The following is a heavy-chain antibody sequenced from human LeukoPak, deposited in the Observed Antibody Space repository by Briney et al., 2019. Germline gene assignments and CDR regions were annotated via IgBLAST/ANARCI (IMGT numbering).Heavy chain of an antibody. D-gene: IGHD6-13*01. CDR3: ARGRLEAAATDDY. CDR2: VNPYSGGT. V-gene: IGHV1-2*02. CDR1: GDTFTVYY. J-gene: IGHJ4*02. Sequence: ASVKVSCKASGDTFTVYYMHWGRHAPGQGLECMGWVNPYSGGTRYAQRFQDRVTMTRDTSITTAYMELSRLRSDDTAVYFCARGRLEAAATDDYWGQGTLVTVSS.